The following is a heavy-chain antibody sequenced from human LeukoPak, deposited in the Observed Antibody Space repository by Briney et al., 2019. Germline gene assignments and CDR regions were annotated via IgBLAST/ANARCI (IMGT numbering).Heavy chain of an antibody. CDR3: ASTASNAYGMDV. CDR1: GFTVSSNY. CDR2: IYSGGST. Sequence: PGGSLRLSCAASGFTVSSNYMSWVRQAPGKGLEWVSVIYSGGSTYYADSVKGRFTISRDNSKNTLYLQMNSLRAEDTAVYYCASTASNAYGMDVWGQGTTVTVSS. J-gene: IGHJ6*02. D-gene: IGHD2-8*01. V-gene: IGHV3-53*01.